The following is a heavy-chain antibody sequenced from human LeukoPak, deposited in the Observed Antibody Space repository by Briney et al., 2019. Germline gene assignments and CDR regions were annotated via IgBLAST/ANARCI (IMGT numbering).Heavy chain of an antibody. D-gene: IGHD3-9*01. CDR1: GYTFTSYA. V-gene: IGHV7-4-1*02. Sequence: ASVKVSCKASGYTFTSYAMNWVRQAPGQGLEWMGWINTNTGNPTYAQGFTGRFVFSLDTSVSTAYLQISSLKAEDTAVYYCAGDSRISDILTGLFDYWGQGTLVTVSS. J-gene: IGHJ4*02. CDR2: INTNTGNP. CDR3: AGDSRISDILTGLFDY.